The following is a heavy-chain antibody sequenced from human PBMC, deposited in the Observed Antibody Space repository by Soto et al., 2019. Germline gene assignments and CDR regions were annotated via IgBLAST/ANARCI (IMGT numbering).Heavy chain of an antibody. CDR3: ARTGGGDYVFWFEH. J-gene: IGHJ5*02. CDR1: GFTFSSHG. D-gene: IGHD4-17*01. Sequence: QVRLVESGGGVVQPGRSLRLSCAASGFTFSSHGMHWARQAPGKGLEWVAVIWYDGSKKYYADSVKGRFTISRDNSRNTVSLQMNSLRVADTAVYYCARTGGGDYVFWFEHWGQGTLVTVSS. V-gene: IGHV3-33*01. CDR2: IWYDGSKK.